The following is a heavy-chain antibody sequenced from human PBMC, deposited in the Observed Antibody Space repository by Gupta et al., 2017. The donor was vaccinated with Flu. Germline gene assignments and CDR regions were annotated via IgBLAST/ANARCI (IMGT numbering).Heavy chain of an antibody. V-gene: IGHV1-2*06. J-gene: IGHJ4*02. CDR1: Y. Sequence: YIHWVRLAPGQGLEWMGRINPNSGGTKYAQKFQGRVTMTSDTSLTTANMDLSRLSSDDTAVYFCARVGYCSTTSCYEPFDSWGQGTLVTVSS. D-gene: IGHD2-2*01. CDR3: ARVGYCSTTSCYEPFDS. CDR2: INPNSGGT.